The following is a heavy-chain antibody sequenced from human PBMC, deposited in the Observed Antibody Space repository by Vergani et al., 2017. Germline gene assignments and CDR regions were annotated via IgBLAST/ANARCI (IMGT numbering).Heavy chain of an antibody. V-gene: IGHV3-23*04. CDR3: ASLAYDSSGYYKTDDAFDI. Sequence: EVQLVESGGGLVQPGGSLRLSCAASGFTFSSYAMSWVRQAPGKGLEWVSAISGSGGSTYYADSVKGRFTISRDNSKNTLYLQMNSLRAEDTAVYYCASLAYDSSGYYKTDDAFDIWGQGTMVTVSS. CDR2: ISGSGGST. CDR1: GFTFSSYA. D-gene: IGHD3-22*01. J-gene: IGHJ3*02.